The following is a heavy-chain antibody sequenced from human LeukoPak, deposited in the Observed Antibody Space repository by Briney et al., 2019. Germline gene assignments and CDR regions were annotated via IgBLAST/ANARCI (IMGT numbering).Heavy chain of an antibody. CDR2: IYTDGNYT. J-gene: IGHJ4*02. CDR1: GFVFISHW. Sequence: GSLSLSSSASGFVFISHWINWVRRVPGRGGVCVSRIYTDGNYTNYAVSVKGLFTISRDNAKNTLSLHMNSLRAEDMGVYYCARGDDESLDHWGQGTLVTVSS. V-gene: IGHV3-74*01. CDR3: ARGDDESLDH. D-gene: IGHD3-16*01.